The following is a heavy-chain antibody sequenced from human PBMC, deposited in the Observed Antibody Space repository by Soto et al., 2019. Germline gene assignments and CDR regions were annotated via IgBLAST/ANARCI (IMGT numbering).Heavy chain of an antibody. D-gene: IGHD3-9*01. V-gene: IGHV3-7*02. J-gene: IGHJ3*02. CDR3: ACRYFDWLLFTPGAFDI. Sequence: HPGGSLRLSCAASGFTFSSYAMNWVRQAPGKGLEWVANIKQDGSEKYYVDSVKGRFTISRDNAKNSLYLQMNSLRAEDTAVYYCACRYFDWLLFTPGAFDIWGQGTMVTVSS. CDR1: GFTFSSYA. CDR2: IKQDGSEK.